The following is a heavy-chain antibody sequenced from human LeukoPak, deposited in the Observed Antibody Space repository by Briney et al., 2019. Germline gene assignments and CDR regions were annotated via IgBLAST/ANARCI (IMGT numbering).Heavy chain of an antibody. V-gene: IGHV5-51*01. CDR2: IYSDDSDT. D-gene: IGHD6-19*01. CDR3: ARRAVAGIDY. CDR1: GYSFTNYW. J-gene: IGHJ4*02. Sequence: GESLKISCKGSGYSFTNYWIGWVRQMPGKGLEWMGIIYSDDSDTRYSPSFQGQVTIPADKSISTAYLQWSSLKASDTAMYYCARRAVAGIDYWGQGTLVTVSS.